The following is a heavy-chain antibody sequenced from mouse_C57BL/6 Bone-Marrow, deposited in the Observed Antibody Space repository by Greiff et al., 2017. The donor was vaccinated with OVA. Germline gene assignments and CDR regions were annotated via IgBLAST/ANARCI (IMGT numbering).Heavy chain of an antibody. V-gene: IGHV1-81*01. J-gene: IGHJ3*01. Sequence: VKLQESGAELARPGASVKLSCKASGYTFTSYGISWVKQRTGQGLEWIGEIYPRSGNTYYNEKFKGKATLTADKSSSTAYMELRSLTSEDSAVYFCAREVYYDYDGAGWFAYWGQGTLVTVSA. CDR3: AREVYYDYDGAGWFAY. CDR1: GYTFTSYG. CDR2: IYPRSGNT. D-gene: IGHD2-4*01.